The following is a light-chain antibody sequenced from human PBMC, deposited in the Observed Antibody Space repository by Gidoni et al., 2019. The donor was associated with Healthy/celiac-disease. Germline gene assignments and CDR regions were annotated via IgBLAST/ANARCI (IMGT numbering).Light chain of an antibody. CDR1: SSNSGAGYE. CDR3: QSYDSSLSGWV. V-gene: IGLV1-40*01. CDR2: GNS. Sequence: QSVLTQPHSVSGAPGPRVTISCTGSSSNSGAGYEVHWYQQLPGTAPKLLIYGNSNRPSGVPDRFSGSKSGTSASLAITGLQAEDEADYYCQSYDSSLSGWVFGGGTKLTVL. J-gene: IGLJ3*02.